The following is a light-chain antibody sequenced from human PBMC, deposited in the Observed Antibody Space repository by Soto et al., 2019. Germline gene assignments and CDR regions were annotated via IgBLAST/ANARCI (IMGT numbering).Light chain of an antibody. CDR1: QSISTY. CDR3: QQTYSIPLT. J-gene: IGKJ4*01. CDR2: GAS. Sequence: DIQMTQSPSSLSASIRDRVTITCRASQSISTYLNWYQQKPGKAPKLQIYGASSLQSGVPSRFSGGGSGTDFTLTISSLQPEDFATYYCQQTYSIPLTFGGGTKVEIK. V-gene: IGKV1-39*01.